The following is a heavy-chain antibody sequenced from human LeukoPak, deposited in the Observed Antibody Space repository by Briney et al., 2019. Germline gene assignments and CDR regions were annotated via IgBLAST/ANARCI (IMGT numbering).Heavy chain of an antibody. CDR1: GFTFSDYY. D-gene: IGHD3-22*01. CDR3: ARDPYYDSSGSDYFDY. Sequence: PGGSLRLSCAASGFTFSDYYMSWIRQAPGKGLEWVSYISSSGTTIYYADSVKGRFTISRDNAKNSLYLQMNTLRAEDTAVYYCARDPYYDSSGSDYFDYWGQGTLVTVSS. CDR2: ISSSGTTI. V-gene: IGHV3-11*01. J-gene: IGHJ4*02.